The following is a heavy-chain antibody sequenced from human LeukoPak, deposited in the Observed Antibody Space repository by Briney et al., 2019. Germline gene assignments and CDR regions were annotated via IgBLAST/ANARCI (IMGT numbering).Heavy chain of an antibody. CDR1: DYTFTAYG. CDR2: ISTYSDNA. Sequence: ASVKVSCKASDYTFTAYGFVWVRQAPEQGLEWMGWISTYSDNANYAQNLQGRVTMTTDTSTTTAYMELRSLRSDDTAVYYCARTTAWARTKFDYWGQGTLVTVSS. D-gene: IGHD1-14*01. V-gene: IGHV1-18*01. J-gene: IGHJ4*02. CDR3: ARTTAWARTKFDY.